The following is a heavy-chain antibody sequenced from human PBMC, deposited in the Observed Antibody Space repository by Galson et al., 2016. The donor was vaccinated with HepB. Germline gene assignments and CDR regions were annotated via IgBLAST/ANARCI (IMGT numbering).Heavy chain of an antibody. CDR2: MSDSGGST. J-gene: IGHJ1*01. CDR1: GFTLSNSA. D-gene: IGHD6-13*01. CDR3: AVRYSSIWYFQH. V-gene: IGHV3-23*01. Sequence: SLRLSCAASGFTLSNSAMSWVRQAPGKGLEGVSAMSDSGGSTYYADSVKGRFTISRDNSKNTLYLQMTSLGAEDTAIYYCAVRYSSIWYFQHWGRCTLVSVSS.